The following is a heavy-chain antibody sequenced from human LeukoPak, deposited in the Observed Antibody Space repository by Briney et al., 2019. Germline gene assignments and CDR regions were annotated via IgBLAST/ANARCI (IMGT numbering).Heavy chain of an antibody. J-gene: IGHJ4*02. D-gene: IGHD1-26*01. V-gene: IGHV5-51*01. CDR3: ARHFSGQNDY. CDR1: GYSFTSYW. Sequence: GESLKISCKGSGYSFTSYWIGWVRQMSGKGLEWLGIIHPGDSDTRYSPSFQGQVTMSADKSITTAYLQWSSLRASDTAMYYCARHFSGQNDYWGQGTLVTVSS. CDR2: IHPGDSDT.